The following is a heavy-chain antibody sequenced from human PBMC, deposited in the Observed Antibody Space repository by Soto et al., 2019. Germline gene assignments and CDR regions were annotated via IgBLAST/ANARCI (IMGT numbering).Heavy chain of an antibody. Sequence: EVQLVESGGGLVQPGGSLSLSCPASGFTFSSYWMHWVRQAPGKGLVWVSRITSDGSSTTYADSVKGRFTISRDNAKNTLYLQMNSLRAEDTAVYYCARGGLERRLDYWGQGTLVTVSS. J-gene: IGHJ4*02. D-gene: IGHD1-1*01. V-gene: IGHV3-74*03. CDR3: ARGGLERRLDY. CDR1: GFTFSSYW. CDR2: ITSDGSST.